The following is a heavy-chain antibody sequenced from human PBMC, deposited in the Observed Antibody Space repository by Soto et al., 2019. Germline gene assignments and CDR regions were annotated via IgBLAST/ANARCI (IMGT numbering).Heavy chain of an antibody. CDR2: ISAYNGNT. J-gene: IGHJ3*02. D-gene: IGHD2-15*01. CDR1: GYAFTSYG. V-gene: IGHV1-18*01. CDR3: ARRGYCSGGSCYSRLRAFDI. Sequence: ASVKVSCKASGYAFTSYGISWVRQAPGQGLEWMGWISAYNGNTNYAQKLQGRVTMTTDTSTSTAYMELRSLRSDDTAVYYCARRGYCSGGSCYSRLRAFDIWGQGTMVTVSS.